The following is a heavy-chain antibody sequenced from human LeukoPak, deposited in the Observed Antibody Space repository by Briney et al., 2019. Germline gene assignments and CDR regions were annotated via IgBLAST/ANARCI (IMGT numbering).Heavy chain of an antibody. J-gene: IGHJ4*02. V-gene: IGHV3-23*01. CDR3: AKDSVDIVYYFDS. D-gene: IGHD5/OR15-5a*01. Sequence: PGGSLRLSCGAAGFTFSSYAMSWVRQAPGKGLEWVSAISRSGGKRYYADSVKGRFTTSRDNSKNTLYLQMNSLGAEDTAVYYCAKDSVDIVYYFDSWGQGTLVTVSS. CDR2: ISRSGGKR. CDR1: GFTFSSYA.